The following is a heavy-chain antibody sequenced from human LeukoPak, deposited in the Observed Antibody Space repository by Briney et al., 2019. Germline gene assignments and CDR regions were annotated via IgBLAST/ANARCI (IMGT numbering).Heavy chain of an antibody. CDR3: AKDEFGATTSLFVY. D-gene: IGHD1-26*01. CDR1: GFTVSSNY. Sequence: GGSLRLSCAASGFTVSSNYMSWVRQAPGKGLEWVSVIYSGGSTYYADSVKGRFTISRDNSKNTLYLQMNSLRAEDTAVYYCAKDEFGATTSLFVYWGQGTLVTVSS. J-gene: IGHJ4*02. CDR2: IYSGGST. V-gene: IGHV3-53*01.